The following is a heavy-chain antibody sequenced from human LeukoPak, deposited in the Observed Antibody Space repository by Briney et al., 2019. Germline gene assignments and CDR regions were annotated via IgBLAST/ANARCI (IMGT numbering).Heavy chain of an antibody. V-gene: IGHV3-30*04. D-gene: IGHD6-6*01. CDR3: ARGPYSSSTQFDY. CDR1: GFTFSSYA. CDR2: ISYDGSNK. J-gene: IGHJ4*02. Sequence: PGGSLRLSCAASGFTFSSYAMHWVRQAPGKGLEWVAVISYDGSNKYYADSVKGRFTISRDNSKNTLYLQMNSLRAEDTAVYYCARGPYSSSTQFDYWGQGTLVTVSS.